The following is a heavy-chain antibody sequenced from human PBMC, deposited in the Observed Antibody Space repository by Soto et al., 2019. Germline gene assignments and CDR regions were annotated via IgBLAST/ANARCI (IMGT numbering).Heavy chain of an antibody. CDR3: ANFPWYFDF. V-gene: IGHV4-59*01. Sequence: SETLSLTCTVSGGSISSYFWSWIRQPPGKGLEWIGYIYYTGSTNYNPSLKSRVTISVDTSKNQFSLQLSSVTAADTAVYYCANFPWYFDFSGRGILVTVSS. J-gene: IGHJ2*01. CDR1: GGSISSYF. CDR2: IYYTGST.